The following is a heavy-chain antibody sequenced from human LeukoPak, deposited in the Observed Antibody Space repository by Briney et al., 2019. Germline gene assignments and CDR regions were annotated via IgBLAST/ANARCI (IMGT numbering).Heavy chain of an antibody. CDR1: GGSVSDYY. J-gene: IGHJ6*03. V-gene: IGHV4-59*02. Sequence: SETLSLTCTISGGSVSDYYWSWIRQSPGKGLEWIGYIYHTGSTNYNPSLKSRVTISVDTSKNQFSLKLSSVTAADTAVYYCARGPPAPYYYYYMDVWGKGTTVTISS. CDR2: IYHTGST. CDR3: ARGPPAPYYYYYMDV.